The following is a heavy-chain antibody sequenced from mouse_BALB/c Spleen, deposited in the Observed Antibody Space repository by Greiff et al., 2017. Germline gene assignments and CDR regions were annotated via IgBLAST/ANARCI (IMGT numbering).Heavy chain of an antibody. CDR3: ARTMIKTWFGY. J-gene: IGHJ3*01. V-gene: IGHV1S81*02. Sequence: VQLQQPGAELVKPGASVKLSCKASGYTFTSYWMHWVKQRPGQGLEWIGEINPSNGRTNYNEKFKSKATLTVDKSSSTAYMQLSSLTSEDSAVYYCARTMIKTWFGYWGQGTLVTVSA. D-gene: IGHD2-4*01. CDR2: INPSNGRT. CDR1: GYTFTSYW.